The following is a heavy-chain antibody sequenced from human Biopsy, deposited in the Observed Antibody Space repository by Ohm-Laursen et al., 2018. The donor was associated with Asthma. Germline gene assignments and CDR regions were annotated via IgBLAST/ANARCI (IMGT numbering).Heavy chain of an antibody. Sequence: SLRLSCAASGFTFSSYGMHWVRQAPGKGLEWVAVISYDGSNKYYADSVKGRFTISRDNSKNTLYLQMNSLRAGDTAVYYCASYEVVTAILPMDVWGQGTTVTVSS. D-gene: IGHD2-21*02. CDR3: ASYEVVTAILPMDV. CDR2: ISYDGSNK. J-gene: IGHJ6*02. CDR1: GFTFSSYG. V-gene: IGHV3-30*03.